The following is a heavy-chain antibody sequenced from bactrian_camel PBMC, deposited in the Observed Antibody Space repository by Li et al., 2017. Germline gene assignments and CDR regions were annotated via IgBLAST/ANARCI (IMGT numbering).Heavy chain of an antibody. D-gene: IGHD8*01. Sequence: HVQLVESGGGSVQAGGSLRLSCAYSTSRCCMGWFRKAPGKEREGVAAISPDGTAKLADSIKGRFTISQDKDKDTVYLQLNSATPEDTAVYSCQSRCFRDGNWRLVRGKGTQVTVS. CDR3: QSRCFRDGNWRLV. V-gene: IGHV3S53*01. J-gene: IGHJ4*01. CDR2: ISPDGTA. CDR1: STSRCC.